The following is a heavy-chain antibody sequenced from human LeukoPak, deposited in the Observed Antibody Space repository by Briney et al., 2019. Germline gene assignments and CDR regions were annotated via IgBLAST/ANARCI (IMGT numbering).Heavy chain of an antibody. CDR1: RFTFSSYW. Sequence: GSLRLSCAASRFTFSSYWMSWVRQAPGKGLEWVANINQDGSERYYVDSVKGRLSISRDNAKNSLYLQMNNLRAEDTAIYYCVRDAIIGDDYVPDYWGQGILVTVSS. V-gene: IGHV3-7*01. CDR2: INQDGSER. D-gene: IGHD3-16*01. CDR3: VRDAIIGDDYVPDY. J-gene: IGHJ4*02.